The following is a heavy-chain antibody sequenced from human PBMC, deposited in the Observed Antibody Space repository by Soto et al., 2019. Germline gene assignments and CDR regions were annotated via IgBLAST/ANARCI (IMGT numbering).Heavy chain of an antibody. Sequence: ASVKVSCKVSGYTLTELSMHWVRQAPGKGLEWMGGFDPEDGETIYAQKFQGRVTMTEDTSTDTAYMELSSLRSEDTAVYYCATGRGFGELFAGYYYGMDVWGQGTTVTVSS. D-gene: IGHD3-10*01. J-gene: IGHJ6*02. CDR1: GYTLTELS. CDR3: ATGRGFGELFAGYYYGMDV. CDR2: FDPEDGET. V-gene: IGHV1-24*01.